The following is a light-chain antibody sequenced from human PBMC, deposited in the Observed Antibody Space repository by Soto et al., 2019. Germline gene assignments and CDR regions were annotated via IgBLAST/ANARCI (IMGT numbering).Light chain of an antibody. V-gene: IGKV3-20*01. CDR1: QGVSSTY. CDR2: GAS. CDR3: QLYGNSPPMYT. J-gene: IGKJ2*01. Sequence: EIVLTQSPGTLSLSPGERATLSCRASQGVSSTYLAWYRQRLGQAPRLLIFGASSRATGIPDRFSGSGSGTDFTLTISRLEPEDFAVYYCQLYGNSPPMYTFGQGTKVEIK.